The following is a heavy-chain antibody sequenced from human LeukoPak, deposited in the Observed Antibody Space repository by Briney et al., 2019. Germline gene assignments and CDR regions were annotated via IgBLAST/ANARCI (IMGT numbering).Heavy chain of an antibody. CDR1: GYTSTGYY. J-gene: IGHJ6*03. V-gene: IGHV1-2*02. Sequence: GASVKVSCKASGYTSTGYYMHWVRQAPGQGLEWMGWINPNSGGTNYAQKFQGRVTMTRDTSISTAYMELSRLRSDDTAVYYCARDRLYSSGDYYYYMDVWGKGTTVTVSS. CDR2: INPNSGGT. CDR3: ARDRLYSSGDYYYYMDV. D-gene: IGHD6-19*01.